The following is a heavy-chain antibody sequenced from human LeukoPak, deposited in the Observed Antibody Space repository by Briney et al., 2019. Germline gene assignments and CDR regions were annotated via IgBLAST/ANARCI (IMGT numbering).Heavy chain of an antibody. V-gene: IGHV4-34*01. CDR2: INHSGSI. CDR3: ARQQLYCSSTSCYNG. J-gene: IGHJ4*02. D-gene: IGHD2-2*02. Sequence: SETLSLTCAVYGGSFSGYYWSWLRQPPGKGLEWIGEINHSGSINYNPSLKSRVTISVDTSKNQFSLKLSSVTAADTAVYYCARQQLYCSSTSCYNGWGQGTLVTVSS. CDR1: GGSFSGYY.